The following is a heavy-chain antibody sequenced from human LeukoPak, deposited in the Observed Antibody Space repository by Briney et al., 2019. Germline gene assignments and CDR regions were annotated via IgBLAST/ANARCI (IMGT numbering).Heavy chain of an antibody. J-gene: IGHJ3*01. CDR1: GYTFRIYA. CDR2: TDTNTGNP. D-gene: IGHD4-17*01. Sequence: ASVKVFCKASGYTFRIYAINWVRQAPGQGLEWMGWTDTNTGNPTYAQGFTGRFVFSLDTSVTTVYLQISSLKAEDTAVYYCARDGYGDDAFDFWGQGTMVTVSS. CDR3: ARDGYGDDAFDF. V-gene: IGHV7-4-1*02.